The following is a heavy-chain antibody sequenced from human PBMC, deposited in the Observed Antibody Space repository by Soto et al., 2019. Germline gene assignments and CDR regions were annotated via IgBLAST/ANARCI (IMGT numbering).Heavy chain of an antibody. Sequence: QVQLVESGGGVVQPGTSLRLSCAASGFTFSSYGMRWVRQAPGKGLEWVAVIWYDGSSKYYADSLKGRFTISRDNSKNTLYLQMSNLRADDTAVYYCATDFYGSGSEPPFDYWGQGTLVTVSS. D-gene: IGHD3-10*01. CDR2: IWYDGSSK. J-gene: IGHJ4*02. CDR1: GFTFSSYG. CDR3: ATDFYGSGSEPPFDY. V-gene: IGHV3-33*01.